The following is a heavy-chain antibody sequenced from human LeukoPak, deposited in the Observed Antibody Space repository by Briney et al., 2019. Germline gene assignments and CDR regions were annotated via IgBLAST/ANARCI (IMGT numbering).Heavy chain of an antibody. D-gene: IGHD6-19*01. Sequence: GASVKVSCKASGGTFSSYANSWVRQAPGQGLEWMGRIIPILGIANYAQKFQGRVTITADKSTSTAYMELSSLRSEDTAVYYCARDSREQWLVEFYGMDVWGQGTTVTVSS. CDR3: ARDSREQWLVEFYGMDV. CDR1: GGTFSSYA. V-gene: IGHV1-69*04. J-gene: IGHJ6*02. CDR2: IIPILGIA.